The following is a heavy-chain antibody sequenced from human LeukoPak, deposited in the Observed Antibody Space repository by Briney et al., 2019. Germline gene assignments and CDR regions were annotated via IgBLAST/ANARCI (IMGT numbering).Heavy chain of an antibody. Sequence: GGSLRLSCAASGFTLSHYGMHWVRQAPGKGLEWVAVIRYDGSSKNYEDSVKGRFSISRDNSKNTLYLEMNSLRVEDTAVYYCARDAVLGATRGFFDYWGQGTPVTVSS. CDR1: GFTLSHYG. D-gene: IGHD1-26*01. V-gene: IGHV3-33*01. CDR2: IRYDGSSK. CDR3: ARDAVLGATRGFFDY. J-gene: IGHJ4*02.